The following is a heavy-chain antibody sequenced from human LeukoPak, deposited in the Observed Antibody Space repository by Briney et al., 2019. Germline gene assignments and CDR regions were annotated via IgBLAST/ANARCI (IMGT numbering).Heavy chain of an antibody. CDR2: IYYSGST. D-gene: IGHD2-15*01. V-gene: IGHV4-30-4*08. Sequence: SETLSLTCAVYGGSFSGYYWSWIRQPPGTGLEWIGYIYYSGSTYYHPSLKSRVTISVDTSKNQFSLKLSSVTAADTAVYYCARVGYSIDYWGQGTLVTVSS. J-gene: IGHJ4*02. CDR3: ARVGYSIDY. CDR1: GGSFSGYY.